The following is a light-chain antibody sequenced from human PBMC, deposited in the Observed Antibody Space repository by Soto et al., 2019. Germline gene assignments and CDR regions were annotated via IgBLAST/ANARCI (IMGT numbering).Light chain of an antibody. Sequence: EIVLTQSPGTLSLSPGERATLSFRASQRINTNYLAWYQQKPGQAPRLLIYGASTRATGIPASFSGSGSGTEFTLTISSLQSEDFAVYYCQQYNNRPITFGLGTRMEI. V-gene: IGKV3-15*01. J-gene: IGKJ5*01. CDR2: GAS. CDR1: QRINTN. CDR3: QQYNNRPIT.